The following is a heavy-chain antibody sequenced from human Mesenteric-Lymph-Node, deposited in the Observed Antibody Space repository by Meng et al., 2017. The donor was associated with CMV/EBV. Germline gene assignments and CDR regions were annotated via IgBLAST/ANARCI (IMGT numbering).Heavy chain of an antibody. D-gene: IGHD6-19*01. CDR1: GFTFSSYS. J-gene: IGHJ4*02. CDR3: AKESGWFD. V-gene: IGHV3-23*01. CDR2: ISPSGGST. Sequence: GESLKISCAASGFTFSSYSMNWVRQAPGKGLEWVSNISPSGGSTYYADSVKGRFTISRDNSKNTLSLQLNNLRADDTAVYYCAKESGWFDWGQGTLVTVSS.